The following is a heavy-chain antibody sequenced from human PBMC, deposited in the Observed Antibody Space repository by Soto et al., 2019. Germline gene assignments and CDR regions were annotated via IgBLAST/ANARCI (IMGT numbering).Heavy chain of an antibody. CDR3: ARTSGYSSTDNWLDP. V-gene: IGHV1-18*01. CDR2: ISAYNGNT. CDR1: GYTFTSYG. J-gene: IGHJ5*02. D-gene: IGHD6-13*01. Sequence: ASVKVSCKASGYTFTSYGISWVRQSPGQGLEWMGWISAYNGNTNNAQKFQGRVAVTTDTSTSTAYMELMNLRSDDTAVYYCARTSGYSSTDNWLDPWGQGTLVTVSS.